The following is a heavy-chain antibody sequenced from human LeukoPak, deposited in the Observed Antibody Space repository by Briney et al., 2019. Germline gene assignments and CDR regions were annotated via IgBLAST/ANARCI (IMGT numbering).Heavy chain of an antibody. CDR3: ARPRVDNSGYWCFDY. V-gene: IGHV5-51*01. CDR1: GYSFTSYW. CDR2: IYPGDSDT. D-gene: IGHD3-22*01. J-gene: IGHJ4*02. Sequence: GESLKISCKGSGYSFTSYWIGWVRQMPGKGLEWMGIIYPGDSDTRYSPSFQGQVTISADKSISTAYLQWSSLKASDTAMYYCARPRVDNSGYWCFDYWGQGTLVTVSS.